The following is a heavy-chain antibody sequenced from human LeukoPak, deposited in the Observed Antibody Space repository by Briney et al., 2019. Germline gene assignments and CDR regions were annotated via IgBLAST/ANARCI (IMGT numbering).Heavy chain of an antibody. D-gene: IGHD1-26*01. CDR3: ARTYSGRSYYFDC. V-gene: IGHV4-59*01. CDR2: IYDSGST. CDR1: GGSISSFH. J-gene: IGHJ4*02. Sequence: SETLSLTCTVSGGSISSFHWSWVRQPPGKGLEHIGNIYDSGSTYSNPSLKSRVTISVDTSKNQFSLKLSSVTAADTAVYYCARTYSGRSYYFDCWGQGTLVTVSS.